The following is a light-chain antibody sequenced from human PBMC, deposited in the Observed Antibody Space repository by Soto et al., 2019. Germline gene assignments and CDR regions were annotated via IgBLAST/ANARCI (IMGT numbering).Light chain of an antibody. Sequence: DIQMTQSPSSLSASVGDRVTITCRASQSITSYLNWYQHEPGKAPKLLIYGASTLQSGVPSRFSGSGSGTDVTLTISSLQPEDVVTYYCQQSYSTPPTFGQGTKVDIK. J-gene: IGKJ1*01. CDR3: QQSYSTPPT. CDR2: GAS. V-gene: IGKV1-39*01. CDR1: QSITSY.